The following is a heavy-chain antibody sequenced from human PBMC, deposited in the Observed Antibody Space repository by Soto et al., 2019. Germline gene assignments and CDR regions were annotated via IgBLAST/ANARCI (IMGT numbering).Heavy chain of an antibody. V-gene: IGHV4-39*01. CDR3: VAHLAFFGCDCHSGPRNWFGP. J-gene: IGHJ5*02. D-gene: IGHD2-21*02. CDR1: GGSIRTGTYY. Sequence: SETLSLTCTVSGGSIRTGTYYWDWIRQTPGKGLEWIGSVYYSGSTEYNPSLKSRITISVDTSKNQFSLKLNSVTAADTAVYYCVAHLAFFGCDCHSGPRNWFGPSGPGSLVSVSS. CDR2: VYYSGST.